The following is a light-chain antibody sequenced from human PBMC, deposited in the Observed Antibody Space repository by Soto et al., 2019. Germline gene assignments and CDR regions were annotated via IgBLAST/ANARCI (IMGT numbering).Light chain of an antibody. Sequence: EIVLTQSPATLSLSPWERATLSCRASQSVSSYVAWYQQKPGQAPRLLIYDASNRAAGTPARLSGSGSGTDFTLTISSLEPEDFAVYCCQQRSDWPTFGPGTKVDIK. V-gene: IGKV3-11*01. CDR3: QQRSDWPT. CDR2: DAS. J-gene: IGKJ3*01. CDR1: QSVSSY.